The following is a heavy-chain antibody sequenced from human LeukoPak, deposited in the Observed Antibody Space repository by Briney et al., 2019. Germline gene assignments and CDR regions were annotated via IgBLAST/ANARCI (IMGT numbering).Heavy chain of an antibody. CDR1: GGSISSYY. Sequence: SETLSLTCTVSGGSISSYYWSWIRQPPGKGLEWIGYIYDSGSINYNPSLKSRVTISVDTSKNQFSLKLSSVTAADTAVYFCARDPNYYGSGKAFDIWGQGTMVTVSS. CDR2: IYDSGSI. V-gene: IGHV4-59*01. CDR3: ARDPNYYGSGKAFDI. D-gene: IGHD3-10*01. J-gene: IGHJ3*02.